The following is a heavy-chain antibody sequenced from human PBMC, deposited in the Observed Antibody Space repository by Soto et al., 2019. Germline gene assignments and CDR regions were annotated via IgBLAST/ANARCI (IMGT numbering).Heavy chain of an antibody. CDR2: ISLDGSEK. CDR1: RFILSIYV. V-gene: IGHV3-30*12. J-gene: IGHJ6*02. CDR3: GRRLIPHSAALDL. D-gene: IGHD2-15*01. Sequence: PGGSLRLSCEASRFILSIYVMSWVRQSPGKGLEWVASISLDGSEKNYADSVRGRFTISRDNRKNTLYLQMDGLDVADAGVYFCGRRLIPHSAALDLWGQGTTVTVSS.